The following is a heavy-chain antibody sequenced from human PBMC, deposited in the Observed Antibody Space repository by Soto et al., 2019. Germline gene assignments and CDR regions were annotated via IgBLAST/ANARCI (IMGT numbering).Heavy chain of an antibody. CDR3: ARAYSDAFDI. J-gene: IGHJ3*02. CDR1: GFTFSDYY. CDR2: ISSSGSGI. D-gene: IGHD2-15*01. Sequence: XGSLSLFFAASGFTFSDYYMTWIRQAPGKGLEWVSYISSSGSGIYYPDSVKGRFTISRDNAKKSLYLQMSSLRAEDTAVYYCARAYSDAFDIWGQGTLVTVSS. V-gene: IGHV3-11*01.